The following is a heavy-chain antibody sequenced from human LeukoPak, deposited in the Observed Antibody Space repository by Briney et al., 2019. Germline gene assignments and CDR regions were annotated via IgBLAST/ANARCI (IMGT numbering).Heavy chain of an antibody. CDR1: GFTFSSYA. D-gene: IGHD3-16*01. CDR3: TREGGEGDYTAFDI. Sequence: PGGSLRLSCAASGFTFSSYAMSWVRQAPGKGLESVSIISGSGYSTYYADSVKGRFTISRDNSKNKLYLQMNSLRAEDTAVYYCTREGGEGDYTAFDIWGQGTLVTVSS. V-gene: IGHV3-23*01. CDR2: ISGSGYST. J-gene: IGHJ3*02.